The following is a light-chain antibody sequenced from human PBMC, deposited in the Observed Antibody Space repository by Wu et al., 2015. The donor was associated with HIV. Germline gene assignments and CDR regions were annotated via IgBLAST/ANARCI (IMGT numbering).Light chain of an antibody. CDR3: QQSYSTPLT. J-gene: IGKJ4*01. CDR2: AAS. CDR1: QIIVSY. V-gene: IGKV1-39*01. Sequence: DIQMTQSPSSLSASVGDRVTITCRASQIIVSYLNWYQQKPEKAPKLLIYAASSLQSGVPSRFSGSGSGTDFTLTISSLQPEDFATYYCQQSYSTPLTFGGGPRWRSN.